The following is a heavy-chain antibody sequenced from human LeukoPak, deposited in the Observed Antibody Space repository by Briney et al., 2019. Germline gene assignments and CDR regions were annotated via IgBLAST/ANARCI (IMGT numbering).Heavy chain of an antibody. V-gene: IGHV4-34*01. CDR1: GGSFSGYY. D-gene: IGHD1-7*01. J-gene: IGHJ5*02. CDR3: ARGVIRGITGTGLRVGWFDP. CDR2: INHSGST. Sequence: SETLSLTCAVHGGSFSGYYWSWIRQPPGKGLEWIGEINHSGSTNYNPSLKSRVTISLDTSKTQFSLKLSSVTAADTAVYFCARGVIRGITGTGLRVGWFDPWGQGTLVTVSS.